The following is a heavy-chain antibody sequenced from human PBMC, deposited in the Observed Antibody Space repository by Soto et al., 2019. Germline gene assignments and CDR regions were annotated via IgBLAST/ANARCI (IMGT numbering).Heavy chain of an antibody. J-gene: IGHJ4*02. CDR3: ASGASSWYPSSFDS. CDR2: INPYYNTL. Sequence: QAQVVQSGAEVRKPGSSVKLSCKASEGTFNSYAIAWVRQAPGQGLEWMGGINPYYNTLNYAQKFQDRVTITADDSTTTVYMERGSLRSADRAVYFCASGASSWYPSSFDSWGQGTLVTVSS. D-gene: IGHD6-13*01. CDR1: EGTFNSYA. V-gene: IGHV1-69*01.